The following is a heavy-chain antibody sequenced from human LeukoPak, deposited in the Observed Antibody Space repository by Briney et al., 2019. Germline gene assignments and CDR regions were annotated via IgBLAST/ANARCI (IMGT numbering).Heavy chain of an antibody. CDR1: GGTFSSYA. CDR2: IIPIFGTA. J-gene: IGHJ6*03. CDR3: ATPSGLRFLEWLPPPHYYYYMDV. V-gene: IGHV1-69*05. Sequence: ASVKVSCKASGGTFSSYAISWVRQAPGQGLEWMGGIIPIFGTANYAQKFQGRATITTDESTSTAYMELSSLRSEDTAVYYCATPSGLRFLEWLPPPHYYYYMDVWGKGTTVTVSS. D-gene: IGHD3-3*01.